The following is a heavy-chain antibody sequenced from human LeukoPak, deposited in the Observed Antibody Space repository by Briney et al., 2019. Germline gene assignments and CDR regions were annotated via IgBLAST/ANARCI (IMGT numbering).Heavy chain of an antibody. CDR1: GYSISSGYY. CDR2: IYYSGST. J-gene: IGHJ4*02. Sequence: PSETLSLTCTVSGYSISSGYYWGWIRQPPGKGLEWIGYIYYSGSTNYNPSLKSRVTISVDTSKNQFSLKLSSVTAADTAVYYCARDSRYSYALGYWGQGTLVTVSS. V-gene: IGHV4-61*01. CDR3: ARDSRYSYALGY. D-gene: IGHD5-18*01.